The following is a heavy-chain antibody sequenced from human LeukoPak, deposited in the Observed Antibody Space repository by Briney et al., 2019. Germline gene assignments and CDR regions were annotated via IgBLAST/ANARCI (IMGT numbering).Heavy chain of an antibody. Sequence: PSETLSLTCAVYGGSFSGYYWSWIRQPPGKGLEWVGEIDHSGSTNYNPSLQSRVTLSVGTSKNQFSLKLSSVTGADTAVYYWARVSTLSNRLASRDYWGQGTLVTVSS. V-gene: IGHV4-34*01. CDR3: ARVSTLSNRLASRDY. CDR2: IDHSGST. D-gene: IGHD4-11*01. J-gene: IGHJ4*02. CDR1: GGSFSGYY.